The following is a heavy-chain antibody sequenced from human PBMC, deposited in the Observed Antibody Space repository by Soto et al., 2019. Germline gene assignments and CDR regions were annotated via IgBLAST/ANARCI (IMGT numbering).Heavy chain of an antibody. CDR1: GGSISNYY. V-gene: IGHV4-59*08. CDR3: ARLLYVSESSYSGNYYYYSMDL. D-gene: IGHD3-10*01. Sequence: SETLSLTCTVSGGSISNYYWRWVRQPPGKRLEWIGWVDFSGSTNYNPSLMSRTTFSVDTSKNPFSLNLNSVTAADTAVYYCARLLYVSESSYSGNYYYYSMDLWGQGTTVTVSS. CDR2: VDFSGST. J-gene: IGHJ6*02.